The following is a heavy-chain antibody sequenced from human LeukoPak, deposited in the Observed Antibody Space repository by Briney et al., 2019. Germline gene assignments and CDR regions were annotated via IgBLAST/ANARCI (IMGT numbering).Heavy chain of an antibody. J-gene: IGHJ4*02. V-gene: IGHV1-2*06. CDR1: GYTFTGYY. Sequence: ASVKVSCKASGYTFTGYYMHWVRQAPGQGLEWMGRINPNSGGTNYAQKFQGRVTMTRDTSISTAYMELSRLRSDDTAVYYCAREHYSSGWYVLDFDYWGQGTLVTASS. CDR3: AREHYSSGWYVLDFDY. CDR2: INPNSGGT. D-gene: IGHD6-19*01.